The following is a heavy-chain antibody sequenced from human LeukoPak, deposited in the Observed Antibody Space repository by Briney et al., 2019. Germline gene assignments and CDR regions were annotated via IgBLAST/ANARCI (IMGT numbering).Heavy chain of an antibody. D-gene: IGHD3-22*01. J-gene: IGHJ4*02. CDR1: GFTFSSYS. CDR3: ARDAYYYDSSGYYDY. Sequence: PGGSLRLSCAASGFTFSSYSMNWVRQAPGKGLERVSSISSSSSYIYYADSVKGRFTISRDNAKNSLYLQMNSLRAEDTAVYYCARDAYYYDSSGYYDYWGQGTLVTVS. V-gene: IGHV3-21*01. CDR2: ISSSSSYI.